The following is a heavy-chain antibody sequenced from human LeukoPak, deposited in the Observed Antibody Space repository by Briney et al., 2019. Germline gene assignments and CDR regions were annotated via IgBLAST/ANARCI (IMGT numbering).Heavy chain of an antibody. J-gene: IGHJ4*02. CDR3: AGMRITTPTVRTLDY. CDR1: GVSMSNYY. V-gene: IGHV4-59*01. Sequence: SETLSLPCTVSGVSMSNYYWTWLRQPPPKGLEWIGIIYYSGSTNYNPSLKSRVTISVDTSKNQFSLKLSSVAAADTAVYYCAGMRITTPTVRTLDYWGQGTLVTVSS. CDR2: IYYSGST. D-gene: IGHD1-14*01.